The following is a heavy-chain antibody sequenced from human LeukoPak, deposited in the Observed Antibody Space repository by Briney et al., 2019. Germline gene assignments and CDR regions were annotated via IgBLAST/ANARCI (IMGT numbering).Heavy chain of an antibody. CDR1: GFTFRIYG. J-gene: IGHJ4*02. Sequence: GGSLRLSCAASGFTFRIYGMSWVRQAPGKGLEWVSVISDSGATTYADSVKGQFTISRDNSKNTLDLQMNSLRAEDTAVYYCVKDTPLDSGDEYYFDSWGQGTLVTVSS. CDR2: ISDSGATT. D-gene: IGHD4-17*01. V-gene: IGHV3-23*01. CDR3: VKDTPLDSGDEYYFDS.